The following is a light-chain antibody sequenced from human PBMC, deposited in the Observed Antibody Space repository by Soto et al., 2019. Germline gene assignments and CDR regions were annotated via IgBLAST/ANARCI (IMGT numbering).Light chain of an antibody. CDR1: QTISTL. Sequence: DIQMTQSPSTLSASVGDRVTITCRASQTISTLLAWYQQRPGKATNLLIYKASSLESGVPSRFSGSGSGTECTLTISSLQPDDFATYFCQQYSTYPWTFGQGTKVEVK. CDR3: QQYSTYPWT. V-gene: IGKV1-5*03. J-gene: IGKJ1*01. CDR2: KAS.